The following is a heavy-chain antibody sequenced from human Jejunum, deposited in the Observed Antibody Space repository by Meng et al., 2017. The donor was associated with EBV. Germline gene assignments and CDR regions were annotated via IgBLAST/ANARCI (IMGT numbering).Heavy chain of an antibody. Sequence: QVQVVGSGGGVVQPGTSLRLFCAASGFTFSTYTLHWVRQAPGKGLEWVALISYDGNSKLYADSVKGRFTISRDNSKNTVYLQMNSLRVEDTAVYYCARIGKEWVFRVFFDHWGLGSLVTVSS. CDR3: ARIGKEWVFRVFFDH. CDR2: ISYDGNSK. D-gene: IGHD3-10*02. CDR1: GFTFSTYT. V-gene: IGHV3-30-3*01. J-gene: IGHJ4*02.